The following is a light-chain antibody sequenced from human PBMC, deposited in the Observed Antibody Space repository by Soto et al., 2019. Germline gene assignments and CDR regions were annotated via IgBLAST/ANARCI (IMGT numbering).Light chain of an antibody. CDR3: SSYAGSSTLYV. Sequence: QSALTQPPSASGSLGQSVTISCTGTASDVGVYNYVSWYQQHPGKAPKLMIYEVTKRPSGVPDRFSGSKSGNTASLTVSGLXAEDEADYYCSSYAGSSTLYVFGTGTKVTVL. J-gene: IGLJ1*01. CDR2: EVT. CDR1: ASDVGVYNY. V-gene: IGLV2-8*01.